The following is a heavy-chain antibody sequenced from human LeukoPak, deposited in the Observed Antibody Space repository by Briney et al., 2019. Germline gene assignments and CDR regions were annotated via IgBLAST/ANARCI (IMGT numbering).Heavy chain of an antibody. V-gene: IGHV3-48*04. CDR1: GFTLGAYW. Sequence: GGSLRLSCGASGFTLGAYWMYWVRQAPGKGLEWVSYISSSGSTIYYADSVKGRFTISRDNAKNSLYLQMNSLRAEDTAVYYCARYAGPFNYWGQGTLVTVSS. CDR3: ARYAGPFNY. CDR2: ISSSGSTI. J-gene: IGHJ4*02.